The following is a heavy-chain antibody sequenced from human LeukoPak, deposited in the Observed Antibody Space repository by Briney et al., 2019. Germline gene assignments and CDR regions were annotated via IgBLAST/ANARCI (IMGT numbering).Heavy chain of an antibody. J-gene: IGHJ4*02. CDR1: GFTFNSYA. CDR3: AKDSGVVPAAISINYFDY. V-gene: IGHV3-23*01. D-gene: IGHD2-2*01. Sequence: PGGSLRLSCAASGFTFNSYAMNWVRQAPGKGLEWVSAISGSGGSTYYADSVKGRFTISRDNSKNTLYLQMNSLRADDTAVYYCAKDSGVVPAAISINYFDYWGQGTLVTVSS. CDR2: ISGSGGST.